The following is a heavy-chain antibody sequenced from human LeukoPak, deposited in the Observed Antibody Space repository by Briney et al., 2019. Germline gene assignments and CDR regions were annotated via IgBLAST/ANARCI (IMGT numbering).Heavy chain of an antibody. V-gene: IGHV3-48*02. CDR3: ARADQYCSSTSCDHGGIDY. D-gene: IGHD2-2*01. CDR1: GFTFTTYS. CDR2: ISSGSSTI. J-gene: IGHJ4*02. Sequence: GGSLRLSCAASGFTFTTYSMNWVRQAPGKGLEWVSYISSGSSTIYYADSVKGRFTISRDNAKNSLYLQMNSLRDEGTAVYYCARADQYCSSTSCDHGGIDYWGQGTLVTVSS.